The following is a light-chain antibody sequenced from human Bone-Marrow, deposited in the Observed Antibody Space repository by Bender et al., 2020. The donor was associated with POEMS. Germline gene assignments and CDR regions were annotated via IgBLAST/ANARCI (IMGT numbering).Light chain of an antibody. CDR2: EVT. CDR3: CSYTSTTTLV. Sequence: QSALTQPASISGSPGLSITISCTGTGSDVGKYNLVSWYRQVAGKAPTLLIYEVTRRPSGISTRFSGSKSGNTASLTISGLQADDEADYYCCSYTSTTTLVFGGGTKLTVL. J-gene: IGLJ3*02. CDR1: GSDVGKYNL. V-gene: IGLV2-14*02.